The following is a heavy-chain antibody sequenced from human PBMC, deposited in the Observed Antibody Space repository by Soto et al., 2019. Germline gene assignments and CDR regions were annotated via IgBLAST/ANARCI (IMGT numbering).Heavy chain of an antibody. CDR1: GFTFSSYW. CDR3: ARESRDGYNSLDY. J-gene: IGHJ4*02. V-gene: IGHV3-74*01. D-gene: IGHD5-12*01. Sequence: GSLRLSCAVSGFTFSSYWMHWLRQAPGKGLVWVSRINSDGSSTSYADSVKGRFTISRDNAKNTLYLQMNSLRAEDTAVYYCARESRDGYNSLDYWGQGTLVTVS. CDR2: INSDGSST.